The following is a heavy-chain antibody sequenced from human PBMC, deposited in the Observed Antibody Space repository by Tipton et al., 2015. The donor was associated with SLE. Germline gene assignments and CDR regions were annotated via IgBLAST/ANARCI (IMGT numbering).Heavy chain of an antibody. D-gene: IGHD3/OR15-3a*01. Sequence: TLSLTCTVSGGSINSHYWAWIRQPPGKGLDWIGYISYGGGTNYNPSLKSRVTISVDMAKNQFSLKLTSVTAADTAVYYCARGLVTWRGAIVGVDVWGQGTTVNVSS. CDR1: GGSINSHY. J-gene: IGHJ6*02. CDR3: ARGLVTWRGAIVGVDV. V-gene: IGHV4-59*08. CDR2: ISYGGGT.